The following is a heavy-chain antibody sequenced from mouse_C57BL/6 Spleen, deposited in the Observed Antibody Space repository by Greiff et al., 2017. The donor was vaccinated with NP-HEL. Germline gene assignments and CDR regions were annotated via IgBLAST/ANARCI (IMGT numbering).Heavy chain of an antibody. V-gene: IGHV1-69*01. CDR2: IDPSDSYT. J-gene: IGHJ4*01. D-gene: IGHD1-1*01. CDR3: ARNYGTYAMDY. CDR1: GYPFTSYW. Sequence: QVQLQQPGAELVMPGASVKLSCKASGYPFTSYWMHWVKQRPGQGLEWIGEIDPSDSYTNYNQKFKGKSTLTVDKSSSTAYMQLSSLTSEDSAVYYCARNYGTYAMDYWGQGTSVTVSS.